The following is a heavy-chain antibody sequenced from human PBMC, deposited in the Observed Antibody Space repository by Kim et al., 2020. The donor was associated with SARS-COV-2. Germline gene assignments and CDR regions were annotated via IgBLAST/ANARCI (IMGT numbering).Heavy chain of an antibody. Sequence: GGSLRLSCKASGFTFSDYWMSWIRQAPGRGLEWISYITGNGINTFHAESVKGRFTISRNNFKNMLYLQMDSLRVDDTAIYYCARDRYIWGSFRLASWGQGTLVAVSP. V-gene: IGHV3-11*01. CDR1: GFTFSDYW. D-gene: IGHD3-16*02. CDR2: ITGNGINT. J-gene: IGHJ4*02. CDR3: ARDRYIWGSFRLAS.